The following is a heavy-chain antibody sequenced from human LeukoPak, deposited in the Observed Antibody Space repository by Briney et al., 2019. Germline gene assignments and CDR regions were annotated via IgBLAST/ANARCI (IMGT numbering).Heavy chain of an antibody. D-gene: IGHD3-22*01. CDR3: ARARRYYDSSGYRLGAFDI. Sequence: TSETLSLTCTVSGGSVSSGSYYWSWIRQPPGKGLEWIGYIYYSGSTNYNPSLKSRVTISVDTSKNQFSLKLSSVTAADTAVYYCARARRYYDSSGYRLGAFDIWGQGTMVTVSS. CDR2: IYYSGST. CDR1: GGSVSSGSYY. V-gene: IGHV4-61*01. J-gene: IGHJ3*02.